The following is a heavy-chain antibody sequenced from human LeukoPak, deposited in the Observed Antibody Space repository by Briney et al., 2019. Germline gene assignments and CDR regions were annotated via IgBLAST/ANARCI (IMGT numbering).Heavy chain of an antibody. Sequence: SETLSLTCAVYGGSFSGYYWSWIRQPPGKGLEWIWEINHSGSTNYNPSLKSRVTISVDTSKNQFSLKLSSVTAADTAVYYCARDLYSSRGDFDYWGQGTLVTVSS. CDR2: INHSGST. D-gene: IGHD6-13*01. V-gene: IGHV4-34*01. J-gene: IGHJ4*02. CDR3: ARDLYSSRGDFDY. CDR1: GGSFSGYY.